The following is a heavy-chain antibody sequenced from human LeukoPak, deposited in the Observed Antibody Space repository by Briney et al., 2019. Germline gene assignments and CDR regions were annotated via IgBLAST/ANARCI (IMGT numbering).Heavy chain of an antibody. D-gene: IGHD2-21*02. Sequence: GSLRLSCAASGFTFSSYAMHWVRQAPGKGLEWVAVISYDGSNKYYADSVKGRFTISRDNSKNTLYLQMNSLRAEDTAVYYCARDCGGDCYNFDYWGQGTLVTVSS. V-gene: IGHV3-30*04. J-gene: IGHJ4*02. CDR2: ISYDGSNK. CDR3: ARDCGGDCYNFDY. CDR1: GFTFSSYA.